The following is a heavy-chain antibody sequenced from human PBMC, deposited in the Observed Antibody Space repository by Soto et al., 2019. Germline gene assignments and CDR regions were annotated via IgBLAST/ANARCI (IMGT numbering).Heavy chain of an antibody. CDR2: IYPSDSDT. V-gene: IGHV5-51*01. D-gene: IGHD3-3*01. CDR1: GYNFSGYW. Sequence: GESLQISCQGSGYNFSGYWISWVRQMPGKGLELMGIIYPSDSDTRYRPSFQGQVTTSADKSISSAYLQWSSLRASDTAMYYCARGGVSTRTFDYWGQGTPVTVSS. J-gene: IGHJ4*02. CDR3: ARGGVSTRTFDY.